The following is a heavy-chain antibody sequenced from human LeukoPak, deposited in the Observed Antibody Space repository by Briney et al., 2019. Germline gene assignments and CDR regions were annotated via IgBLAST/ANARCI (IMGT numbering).Heavy chain of an antibody. CDR1: GFTFSSYG. CDR3: AKAGYSGSQSAFDI. CDR2: IRYDGSNK. V-gene: IGHV3-30*02. Sequence: GRSLRLSCAASGFTFSSYGMHWVRQAPGKGLEWVAFIRYDGSNKYYADSVKGRFTISRDNSKNTLYLQMNSLRAEDTAVYYCAKAGYSGSQSAFDIWGQGTMVTVSS. D-gene: IGHD1-26*01. J-gene: IGHJ3*02.